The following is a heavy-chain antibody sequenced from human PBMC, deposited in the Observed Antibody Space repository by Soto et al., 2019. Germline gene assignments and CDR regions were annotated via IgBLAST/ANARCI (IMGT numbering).Heavy chain of an antibody. D-gene: IGHD6-19*01. Sequence: DVQLLECGGGVVQSGGSLRLSCSASGFAFSDYSMHWVRQAPGKGPEWVSAISGGGGNTYYAGSVNGRFTISRDNSRNTLYLQMHSLRDDDTALSYCAKETYGSGWTLDSWGQLTRATVSS. CDR1: GFAFSDYS. J-gene: IGHJ4*02. CDR2: ISGGGGNT. CDR3: AKETYGSGWTLDS. V-gene: IGHV3-23*01.